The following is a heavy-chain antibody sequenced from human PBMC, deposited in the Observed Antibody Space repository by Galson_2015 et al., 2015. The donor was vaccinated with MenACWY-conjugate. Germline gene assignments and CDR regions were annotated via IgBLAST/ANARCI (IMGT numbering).Heavy chain of an antibody. D-gene: IGHD1-26*01. CDR3: ARIGTTDCGSTSCFD. V-gene: IGHV1-69*04. J-gene: IGHJ4*03. Sequence: SVKVSCKASGYSFSNYGISWVRQAPGQGLEWVGRIIPFLGIPTYAQKFQGRVTITATKSTTTVYMELSSLTSEDTAVYYCARIGTTDCGSTSCFD. CDR2: IIPFLGIP. CDR1: GYSFSNYG.